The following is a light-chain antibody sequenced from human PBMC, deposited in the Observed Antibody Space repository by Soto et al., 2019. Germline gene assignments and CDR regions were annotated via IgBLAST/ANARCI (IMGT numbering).Light chain of an antibody. Sequence: EIVLTQSPATLSLSPGERVTLSCRASQSVSSYFAWYQQKPGQAPRLLIYDASNRATGIPARFSGSGSGTDFTLTISSLEPEDFAVYYCQQRRNGPLTFGQGTRLEI. CDR1: QSVSSY. CDR3: QQRRNGPLT. V-gene: IGKV3-11*01. CDR2: DAS. J-gene: IGKJ5*01.